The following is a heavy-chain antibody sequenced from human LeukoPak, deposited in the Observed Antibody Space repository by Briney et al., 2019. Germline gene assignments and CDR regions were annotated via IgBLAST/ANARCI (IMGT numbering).Heavy chain of an antibody. Sequence: QPGGSLRLSCAASGFTFSSYWMSWVRQAPGKGLEWVANIKQDGSEKYYVDSVKGRFTISRDNAKNSLYLQMNSLRAEDTAVYYCSQGGTPKLFDYWGQGTLVTVSS. J-gene: IGHJ4*02. CDR2: IKQDGSEK. V-gene: IGHV3-7*01. CDR1: GFTFSSYW. D-gene: IGHD1-1*01. CDR3: SQGGTPKLFDY.